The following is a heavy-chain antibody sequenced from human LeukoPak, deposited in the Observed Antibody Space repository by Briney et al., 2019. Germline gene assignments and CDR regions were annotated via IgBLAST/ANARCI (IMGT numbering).Heavy chain of an antibody. CDR3: ARSWAAAGLYYFDY. D-gene: IGHD6-13*01. J-gene: IGHJ4*02. CDR2: INWNGGST. Sequence: GGSLRLSCAASGFTFDDYGMSWVRQAPGKGLEWVSGINWNGGSTGYADSVKGRFTIFRDNAKNSLYLQMNSLRAEDTALYHCARSWAAAGLYYFDYWGQGTLVTVSS. V-gene: IGHV3-20*01. CDR1: GFTFDDYG.